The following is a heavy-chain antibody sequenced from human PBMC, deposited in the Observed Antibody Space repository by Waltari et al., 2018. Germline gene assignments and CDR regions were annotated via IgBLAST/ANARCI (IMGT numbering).Heavy chain of an antibody. CDR2: FSYNGNT. D-gene: IGHD2-21*01. V-gene: IGHV4-39*07. Sequence: QLQMQESGPGLVRPSETLSLTCAVSGGSITTITYFWGWLRQPPGKGLEWIVSFSYNGNTYYNPSLKSQVTISGDTSKNQFSLLLSSVTAADTAVYYCAGGLGAIYWGHGTLVTVSS. J-gene: IGHJ4*01. CDR1: GGSITTITYF. CDR3: AGGLGAIY.